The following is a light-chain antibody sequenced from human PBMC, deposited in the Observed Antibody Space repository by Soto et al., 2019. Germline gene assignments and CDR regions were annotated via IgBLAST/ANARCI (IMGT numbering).Light chain of an antibody. CDR2: GAS. V-gene: IGKV3-20*01. Sequence: IVLTQSPGTLSLSPGERATLSCRASQSVSSSYLAWHQRKPGQAPRLLIYGASSRATGIPDRFSGSGSGTDFTLTISRLEPEDFAVYYCQQYGNSPRTFGQGTKVDIK. CDR3: QQYGNSPRT. CDR1: QSVSSSY. J-gene: IGKJ1*01.